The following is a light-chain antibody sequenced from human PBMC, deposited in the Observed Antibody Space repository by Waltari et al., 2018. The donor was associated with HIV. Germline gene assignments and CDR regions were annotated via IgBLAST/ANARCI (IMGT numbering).Light chain of an antibody. CDR1: QDIKKW. CDR2: QSS. Sequence: DLQMTRSPPTLSPSVGARSTITCRASQDIKKWLAWYQKRPGKAPKLLIYQSSLLDNGVSPRFSGDGSGTEFTLTITNRHPDDVATYFCQQYNSYPLIFGGGTKVQ. J-gene: IGKJ4*01. CDR3: QQYNSYPLI. V-gene: IGKV1-5*03.